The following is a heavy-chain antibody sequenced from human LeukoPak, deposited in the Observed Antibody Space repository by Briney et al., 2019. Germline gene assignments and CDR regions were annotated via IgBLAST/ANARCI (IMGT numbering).Heavy chain of an antibody. V-gene: IGHV3-48*04. D-gene: IGHD4-17*01. CDR2: IGTSSTTI. Sequence: PGGSLRLSCAASGFTFSSYTMNWVRQPPGKGLEWVSNIGTSSTTIYYADSVKGRFTISRDNAKNSLYLQMNSLRAEDTAIYYCVRGPTVTTRDGYWGQGTLVTVSS. CDR3: VRGPTVTTRDGY. CDR1: GFTFSSYT. J-gene: IGHJ4*02.